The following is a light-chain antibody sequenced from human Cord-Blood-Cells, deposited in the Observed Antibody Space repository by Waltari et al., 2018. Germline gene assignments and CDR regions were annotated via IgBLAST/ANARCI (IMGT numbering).Light chain of an antibody. CDR2: KDS. J-gene: IGLJ3*02. CDR3: QSADSSGTYPV. V-gene: IGLV3-25*03. Sequence: SYELTQPPSVSVSPGQTATITCSGDAFPNQYASWYQQKPGQAPELVIYKDSERPSGIPERFSGSSSGTTVTLTISGVQAEDEADYYCQSADSSGTYPVFGGGTKLTVL. CDR1: AFPNQY.